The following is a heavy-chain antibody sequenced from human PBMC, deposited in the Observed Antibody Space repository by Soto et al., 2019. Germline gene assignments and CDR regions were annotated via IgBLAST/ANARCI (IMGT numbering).Heavy chain of an antibody. CDR1: GGSISSYY. V-gene: IGHV4-59*01. D-gene: IGHD3-22*01. CDR3: ARASYYYDRSGAYNWFDP. J-gene: IGHJ5*02. CDR2: IYYSGST. Sequence: QVQLKESGPGLVKPSETLSLTCTVSGGSISSYYWSWIRQPPGKGLEWIGYIYYSGSTNYNPSLKSRVTISVDTSKNQFSLKLSSVTAADTAVYYCARASYYYDRSGAYNWFDPWGQGTLVTVSS.